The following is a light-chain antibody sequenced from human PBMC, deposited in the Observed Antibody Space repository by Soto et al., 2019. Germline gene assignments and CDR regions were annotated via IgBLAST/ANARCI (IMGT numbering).Light chain of an antibody. V-gene: IGLV2-14*03. J-gene: IGLJ2*01. Sequence: QSVLTQPASVSGSPGQSITISCTGTSSDVGSYNFVSWYQQHPGEAPKVLIYDVSDRPSGVSNRFSGSKSGNTASLTISGLQAEDEADYYCSSYTSRSTLVFGGGTKLTVL. CDR1: SSDVGSYNF. CDR2: DVS. CDR3: SSYTSRSTLV.